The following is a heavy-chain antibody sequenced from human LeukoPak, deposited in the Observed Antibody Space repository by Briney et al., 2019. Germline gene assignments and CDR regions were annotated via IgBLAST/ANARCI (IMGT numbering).Heavy chain of an antibody. CDR1: GSTFSSFG. CDR2: ISYDGSNK. J-gene: IGHJ3*02. Sequence: GGSLRLSCAASGSTFSSFGMHWVRQAPGKGLEWVAVISYDGSNKYYADSVKGRFTISRDNSKNTLYLQMNSLRTEDTAVYYCAKDYLGGSHAFDIWGQGTMVTVSS. V-gene: IGHV3-30*18. D-gene: IGHD3-10*01. CDR3: AKDYLGGSHAFDI.